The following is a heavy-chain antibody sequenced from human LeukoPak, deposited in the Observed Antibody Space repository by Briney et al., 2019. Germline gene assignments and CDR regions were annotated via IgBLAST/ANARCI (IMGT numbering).Heavy chain of an antibody. CDR3: AKGAYCGGDCYFYYYYYMDV. V-gene: IGHV3-23*01. CDR1: GFTFSSYA. J-gene: IGHJ6*03. Sequence: GGSLRLSCAASGFTFSSYAMSWVRQAPGKGLEWVSAISGSGGITYYADSVKGRFTISRDNSKNTLYLQMNSLRAEDTAVYYCAKGAYCGGDCYFYYYYYMDVWGKGTTVTVSS. D-gene: IGHD2-21*02. CDR2: ISGSGGIT.